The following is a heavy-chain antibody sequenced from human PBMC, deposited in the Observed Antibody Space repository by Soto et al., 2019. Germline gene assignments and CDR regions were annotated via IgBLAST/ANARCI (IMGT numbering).Heavy chain of an antibody. CDR1: GGSISSSCYY. Sequence: LETLSLTCTVSGGSISSSCYYWGWIRRPPGKGLEWIGSIYYSGSTYYNPSLKSRVTISVDTSKNQFSLKLSSVTAADTAVYYCARLVYRSSWYESNWFDPWVQGTLVTVSS. V-gene: IGHV4-39*01. J-gene: IGHJ5*02. CDR2: IYYSGST. CDR3: ARLVYRSSWYESNWFDP. D-gene: IGHD6-13*01.